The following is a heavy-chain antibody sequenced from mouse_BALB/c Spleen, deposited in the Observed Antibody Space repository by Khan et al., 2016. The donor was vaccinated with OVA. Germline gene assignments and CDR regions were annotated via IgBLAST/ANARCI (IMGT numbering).Heavy chain of an antibody. CDR3: AISYYGSFWFFDV. J-gene: IGHJ1*01. CDR1: GYTFINYY. Sequence: QVQLQQSGPELVKPGASVKMSCVASGYTFINYYIHWVKQRPGQGLEWIGWIYPGDGRTKFNERFKGKTTLTADKSSSPTYMFLSSLTSEDSAIYFCAISYYGSFWFFDVWGAGTTVTVSS. V-gene: IGHV1S56*01. CDR2: IYPGDGRT. D-gene: IGHD1-1*01.